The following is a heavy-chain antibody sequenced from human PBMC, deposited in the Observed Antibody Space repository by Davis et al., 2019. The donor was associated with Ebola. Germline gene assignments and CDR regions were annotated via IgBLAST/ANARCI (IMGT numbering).Heavy chain of an antibody. CDR2: IYPVDSYT. J-gene: IGHJ4*02. CDR1: EYIFAYYR. Sequence: GESLKIPCQGPEYIFAYYRIGWVRQLPGKGLEYVGLIYPVDSYTKYSPSFERQVTLSVDKSINTAYLQWGSLNASDTGVYYCASLSRLMTTTGFDYWGQGTLVTVSS. D-gene: IGHD2-8*01. CDR3: ASLSRLMTTTGFDY. V-gene: IGHV5-51*01.